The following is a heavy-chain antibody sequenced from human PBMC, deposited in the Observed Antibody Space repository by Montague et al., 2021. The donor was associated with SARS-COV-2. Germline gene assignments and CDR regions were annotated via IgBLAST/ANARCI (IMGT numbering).Heavy chain of an antibody. V-gene: IGHV3-30-3*01. CDR2: ISYDGSNK. D-gene: IGHD3-10*01. J-gene: IGHJ6*02. CDR1: GFTFSSYA. Sequence: SLRLSCAASGFTFSSYAMHWVRQAPGKGLEWVAVISYDGSNKYYADSVKGRFTISRDNSKNTLYLQMNSLRAEDTAVYHCARVGITMVRGVMLTGQHYYYGMDVWGQGTTVTVSS. CDR3: ARVGITMVRGVMLTGQHYYYGMDV.